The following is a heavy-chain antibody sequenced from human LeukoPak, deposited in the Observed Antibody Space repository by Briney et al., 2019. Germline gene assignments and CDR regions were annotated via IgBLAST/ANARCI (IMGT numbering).Heavy chain of an antibody. D-gene: IGHD1-26*01. CDR3: AKKPIVGATVDAFDI. Sequence: PVWSLRLSCAASGFTFSNYGMHWVRQAPGKGLEWVASIRYDGFNKYYADSLKGRFTISRDNSKNTLYLQMNSLRAEDTAVYYCAKKPIVGATVDAFDIWGQGTMVIVSS. J-gene: IGHJ3*02. V-gene: IGHV3-30*02. CDR2: IRYDGFNK. CDR1: GFTFSNYG.